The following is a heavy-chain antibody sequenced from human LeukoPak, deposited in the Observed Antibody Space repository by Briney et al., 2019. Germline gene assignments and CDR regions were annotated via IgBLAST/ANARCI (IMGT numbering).Heavy chain of an antibody. J-gene: IGHJ3*02. CDR2: IIPNTVST. CDR1: GSTFTGYY. D-gene: IGHD3-22*01. V-gene: IGHV1-2*06. Sequence: ASVKVSCKASGSTFTGYYIHWVRQASGQGLEWMGRIIPNTVSTNYAQNVQGRITMTTDMSMSTANMELSRLRSVDTAVYYCASDDNSSGYRTFDIWGQGTMVTVPS. CDR3: ASDDNSSGYRTFDI.